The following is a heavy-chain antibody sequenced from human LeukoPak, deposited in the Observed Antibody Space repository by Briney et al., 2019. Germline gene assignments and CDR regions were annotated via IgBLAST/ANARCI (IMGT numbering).Heavy chain of an antibody. Sequence: ASVKVSCKASGYTFTSYYMHWVRQAPGQGLEWMGIINPSGGSTSYAQKFQGRVTMTEDTSTDTAYMELSSLRSEDTAVYYCATVSPQWLVFGDKYYFDYWGQGTLVTVSS. V-gene: IGHV1-46*01. CDR1: GYTFTSYY. CDR3: ATVSPQWLVFGDKYYFDY. D-gene: IGHD6-19*01. CDR2: INPSGGST. J-gene: IGHJ4*02.